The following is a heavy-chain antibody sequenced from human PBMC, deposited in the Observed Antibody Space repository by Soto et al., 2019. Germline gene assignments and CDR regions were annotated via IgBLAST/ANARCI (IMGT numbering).Heavy chain of an antibody. J-gene: IGHJ6*03. CDR3: ARVEGTRTTNFYHYMDV. V-gene: IGHV1-69*02. Sequence: VQLVQSGAEVKRPGSSVKVSCKAPVGTFSDYNIAWVRQARGQGLEWMGRIIPKLGITNYAHKFQDRVRITADKATSTAYMELTSLRYEDTAVYFCARVEGTRTTNFYHYMDVWGEGTSVTGS. CDR1: VGTFSDYN. D-gene: IGHD2-8*01. CDR2: IIPKLGIT.